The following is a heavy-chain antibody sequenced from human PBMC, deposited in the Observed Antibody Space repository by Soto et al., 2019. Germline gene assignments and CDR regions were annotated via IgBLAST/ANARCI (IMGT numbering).Heavy chain of an antibody. J-gene: IGHJ4*02. CDR1: GFSFSVSS. CDR3: AIEAAGFGH. CDR2: IRSKASNYAT. D-gene: IGHD6-13*01. Sequence: EVQLVESGVGLVQPGGSMRLSCAASGFSFSVSSMHWVRQASGKGLEWLGRIRSKASNYATTYSESVRGRFIISRDDSQDTMFLQMNSLRTEDTAMYYCAIEAAGFGHWGQGTLVTVSS. V-gene: IGHV3-73*01.